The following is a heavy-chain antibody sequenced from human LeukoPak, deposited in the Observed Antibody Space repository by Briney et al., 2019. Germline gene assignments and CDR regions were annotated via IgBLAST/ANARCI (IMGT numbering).Heavy chain of an antibody. J-gene: IGHJ4*02. D-gene: IGHD2-2*01. CDR2: ISGSGGST. V-gene: IGHV3-23*01. CDR3: AKDHCSSTSCYETPPPHFDY. CDR1: GFTFSSYA. Sequence: PGGSLRLSCAASGFTFSSYAISWVRQAPGKGLEWVSAISGSGGSTYYADSVKGRFTISRDDSKNTLYLQMNSLRAEDTAVYYCAKDHCSSTSCYETPPPHFDYWGQGTLVTVSS.